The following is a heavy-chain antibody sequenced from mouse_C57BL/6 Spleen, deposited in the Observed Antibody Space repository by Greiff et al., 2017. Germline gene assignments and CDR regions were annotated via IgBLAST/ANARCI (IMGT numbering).Heavy chain of an antibody. CDR3: ASPTGRYWYFDV. Sequence: QVQLQQPGTELVKPGASVKLSCKASGYTFTSYWMHWVKQRPGQGLEWIGNINPSNGGTNYNEKCKGKATLTVAKSSSTANMQLSSLTSEDSAVYYCASPTGRYWYFDVWGTGTTVTVSS. J-gene: IGHJ1*03. D-gene: IGHD4-1*01. V-gene: IGHV1-53*01. CDR2: INPSNGGT. CDR1: GYTFTSYW.